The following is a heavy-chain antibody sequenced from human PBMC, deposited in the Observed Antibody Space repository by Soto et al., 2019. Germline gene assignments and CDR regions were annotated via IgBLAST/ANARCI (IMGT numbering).Heavy chain of an antibody. CDR3: AGATGYMVRGNSLGLGWLDYYYGMDV. D-gene: IGHD3-10*01. CDR2: IYTSGST. V-gene: IGHV4-4*07. CDR1: GGSISSYY. J-gene: IGHJ6*02. Sequence: SETLSLTCTVSGGSISSYYWSWIRQPAGKGLEWIGRIYTSGSTNYNPSLKSRVTMSVDTSKNQFSLKLSSVTAADTAVYYCAGATGYMVRGNSLGLGWLDYYYGMDVGGQGTTDAVSS.